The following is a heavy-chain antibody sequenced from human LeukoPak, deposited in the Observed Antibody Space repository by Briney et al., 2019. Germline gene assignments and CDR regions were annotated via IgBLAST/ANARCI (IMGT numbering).Heavy chain of an antibody. V-gene: IGHV5-51*01. CDR2: TYHGASDT. Sequence: GESLKISCKASQYNFTNYWIALLRQIRGKGLEWAGITYHGASDTRYSTSFQGQVTMSAEKSISTAYLQWSSLQASDTAIYYCAKVMPPVIYYFDYWGQGTLVTVSS. CDR1: QYNFTNYW. J-gene: IGHJ4*02. D-gene: IGHD2-21*01. CDR3: AKVMPPVIYYFDY.